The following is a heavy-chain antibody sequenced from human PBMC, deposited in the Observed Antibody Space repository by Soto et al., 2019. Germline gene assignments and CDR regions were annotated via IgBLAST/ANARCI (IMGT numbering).Heavy chain of an antibody. CDR3: ARALGSYYDSSGNL. Sequence: SVKVSCKASGGTFSSYAISWVRQAPGQGLEWMGGIIPIFGTANYAQRFQGRVTITADESTSTAYMELSSLRSEDTAVYYCARALGSYYDSSGNLWGQGTLVTVSS. CDR1: GGTFSSYA. J-gene: IGHJ5*02. V-gene: IGHV1-69*13. CDR2: IIPIFGTA. D-gene: IGHD3-22*01.